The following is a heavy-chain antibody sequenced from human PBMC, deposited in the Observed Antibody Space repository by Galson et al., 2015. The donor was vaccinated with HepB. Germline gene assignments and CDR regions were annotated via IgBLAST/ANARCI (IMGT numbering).Heavy chain of an antibody. CDR1: GFTFSSYS. D-gene: IGHD5-24*01. CDR3: ARDAPDAPNPLQPHYYYYGMDV. CDR2: ISSSSSTI. J-gene: IGHJ6*02. Sequence: SLRLSCAASGFTFSSYSMNWVRQAPGKGLEWGSYISSSSSTIYYADSVKGRFTISRDNAKNSLYLQMNSLRDEDTAVYYCARDAPDAPNPLQPHYYYYGMDVWGQGTTVTVSS. V-gene: IGHV3-48*02.